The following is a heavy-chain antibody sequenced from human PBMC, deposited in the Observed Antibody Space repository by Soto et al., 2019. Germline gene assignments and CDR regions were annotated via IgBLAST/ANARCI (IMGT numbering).Heavy chain of an antibody. CDR3: ATERVVVVAATPSPFDY. D-gene: IGHD2-15*01. V-gene: IGHV1-3*01. Sequence: PRPSVKVSCKASGYTFTSYAMHWVRQAPGQRLEWMGWINAGNGNTKYSQKFQGRVTITRDTSASTAYMELSSLRSEDTAVYYCATERVVVVAATPSPFDYWGQGTLVTVSS. CDR2: INAGNGNT. CDR1: GYTFTSYA. J-gene: IGHJ4*02.